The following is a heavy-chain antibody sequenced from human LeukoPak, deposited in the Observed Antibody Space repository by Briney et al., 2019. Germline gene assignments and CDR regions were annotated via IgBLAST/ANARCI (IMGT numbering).Heavy chain of an antibody. Sequence: SETLSLTCTVSGGSISSSSYYWGWIRQPPGKGLEWIGSIYYSGSTYYNPSLKSRVTISVDTSKNQFSLKLSSVTAADTAVYYCARKYYYDSKVVDYWGQGTLVTVSS. D-gene: IGHD3-22*01. CDR3: ARKYYYDSKVVDY. CDR2: IYYSGST. J-gene: IGHJ4*02. V-gene: IGHV4-39*07. CDR1: GGSISSSSYY.